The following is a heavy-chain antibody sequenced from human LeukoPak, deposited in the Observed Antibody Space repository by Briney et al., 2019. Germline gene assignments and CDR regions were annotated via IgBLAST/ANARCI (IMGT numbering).Heavy chain of an antibody. CDR1: GDSISGYH. CDR2: ILYSGGT. D-gene: IGHD1-26*01. V-gene: IGHV4-59*08. J-gene: IGHJ4*02. CDR3: ANTAMAGREHFDY. Sequence: PSETLSLTCTVSGDSISGYHWSWVRQSPVKGLEFIGYILYSGGTNYNPSLNSRVTISLDTSKNQFSLRLSSVTAADTAVYYCANTAMAGREHFDYWGQGTLVTVSS.